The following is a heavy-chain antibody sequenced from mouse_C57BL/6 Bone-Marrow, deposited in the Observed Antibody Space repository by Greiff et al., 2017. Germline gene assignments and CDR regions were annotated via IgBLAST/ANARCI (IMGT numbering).Heavy chain of an antibody. D-gene: IGHD3-2*02. CDR3: VRGDSSGSAWFAY. J-gene: IGHJ3*01. V-gene: IGHV10-1*01. CDR2: IRSKSNNYAT. Sequence: EVKLVESGGGLVQPKGSLKLSCAASGFSFNTYAMNWVRQAPGKGLEWVARIRSKSNNYATYYADSVKDRFTISRDDSDSMLYLQMNNLKTEDTAMYYCVRGDSSGSAWFAYWGQGTLVTVSA. CDR1: GFSFNTYA.